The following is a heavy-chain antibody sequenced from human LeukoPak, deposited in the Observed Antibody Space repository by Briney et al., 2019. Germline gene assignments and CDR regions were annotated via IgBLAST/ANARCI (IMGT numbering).Heavy chain of an antibody. Sequence: ASVKVSCKASGYTFTSYYMHWVRQAPGQGLEWMGIINPSGGSTSYAQKFQGRVTMTRDTSTSTVYMELSSLRSEDTAVYYCARGGLPPYCYYGMDVWGKGTTVTVSS. CDR2: INPSGGST. CDR3: ARGGLPPYCYYGMDV. J-gene: IGHJ6*04. V-gene: IGHV1-46*01. CDR1: GYTFTSYY.